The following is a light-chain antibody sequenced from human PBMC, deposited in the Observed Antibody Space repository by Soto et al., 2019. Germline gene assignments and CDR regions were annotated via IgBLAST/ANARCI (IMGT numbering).Light chain of an antibody. V-gene: IGKV4-1*01. CDR2: WAS. CDR1: QSVLYSSNNKNY. J-gene: IGKJ4*01. CDR3: QQHGASIT. Sequence: DIVMTQSPDSLAVSLGERATINCKSSQSVLYSSNNKNYVAWYQQKPGQPPTLLIYWASTLEDGVPDRFSGSGSGTEFTLTISSLQAEDVAVYYCQQHGASITFGGGTRVENK.